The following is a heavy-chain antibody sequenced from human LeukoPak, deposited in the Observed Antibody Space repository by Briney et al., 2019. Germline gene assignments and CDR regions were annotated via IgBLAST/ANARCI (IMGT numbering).Heavy chain of an antibody. V-gene: IGHV5-51*01. Sequence: ESPKISCKGSGYSFITYWIGWVRQMPGKGLEWMGIIYPGDSDTRYSPSFQGQVTISADKSISTAYLQWSSLKASDTAMYYCARCREWLLTDAFDIWGQGTMVTVSS. CDR3: ARCREWLLTDAFDI. J-gene: IGHJ3*02. CDR1: GYSFITYW. CDR2: IYPGDSDT. D-gene: IGHD6-19*01.